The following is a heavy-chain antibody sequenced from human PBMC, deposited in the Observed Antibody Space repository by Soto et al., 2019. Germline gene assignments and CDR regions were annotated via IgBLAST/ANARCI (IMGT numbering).Heavy chain of an antibody. J-gene: IGHJ3*02. D-gene: IGHD6-13*01. CDR1: GFTFSDHY. V-gene: IGHV3-72*01. CDR3: TSVRSSSRGLDAIDI. CDR2: IRNRANSYTT. Sequence: PGGSLRLSCAASGFTFSDHYMDWVRQAPGKGLEWVGRIRNRANSYTTEYATPVKGRFTISRDDSKNLLYLQMNGLKTEDTAMYYCTSVRSSSRGLDAIDIWGQGTMVTVSS.